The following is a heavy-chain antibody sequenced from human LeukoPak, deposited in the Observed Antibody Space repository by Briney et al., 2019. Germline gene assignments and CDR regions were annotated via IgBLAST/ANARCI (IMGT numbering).Heavy chain of an antibody. CDR2: IYYRGST. CDR3: ARHGYCSGGSCYSWGYYYYMDV. V-gene: IGHV4-39*01. J-gene: IGHJ6*03. Sequence: SETLSLTCTVSGGSISSSNYYWGWIRQPPGKGLEWIGSIYYRGSTYYNPSLMSRVTIFVDTSKNQFSLKLSSVTAADTAVYYCARHGYCSGGSCYSWGYYYYMDVWGKGTTVTISS. CDR1: GGSISSSNYY. D-gene: IGHD2-15*01.